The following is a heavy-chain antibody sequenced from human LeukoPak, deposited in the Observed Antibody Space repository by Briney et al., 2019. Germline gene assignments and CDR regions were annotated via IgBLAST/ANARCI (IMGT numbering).Heavy chain of an antibody. V-gene: IGHV3-74*01. CDR2: INSDETSR. D-gene: IGHD6-13*01. J-gene: IGHJ5*02. Sequence: GGSLRLSCAASGFTSSSYWMHWVRQAPGKGLVWVSRINSDETSRSYADSVKGRFTIPRDNAKNTLYLQMNSLRVEDTAVYYCAREMSAGSSFDRWGQGTLVTVSS. CDR1: GFTSSSYW. CDR3: AREMSAGSSFDR.